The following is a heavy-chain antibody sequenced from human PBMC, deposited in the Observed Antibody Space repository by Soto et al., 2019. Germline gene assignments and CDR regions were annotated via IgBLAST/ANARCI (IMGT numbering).Heavy chain of an antibody. D-gene: IGHD1-26*01. CDR1: GFTFSSYA. CDR2: ISGSGDRT. J-gene: IGHJ6*02. Sequence: EVQLLESGGGLVQHGGSLRLSCAASGFTFSSYAITWVRQAPGKGLEWVSVISGSGDRTYYADSVKGRFTISRDNSKNTLYLQMNSLRAEDTAVYYCASGRGRYFYYGMDVWGQGTTVTVSS. V-gene: IGHV3-23*01. CDR3: ASGRGRYFYYGMDV.